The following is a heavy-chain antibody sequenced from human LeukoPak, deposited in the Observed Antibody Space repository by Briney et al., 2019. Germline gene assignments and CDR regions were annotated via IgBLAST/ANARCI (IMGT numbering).Heavy chain of an antibody. CDR1: GYTCTIYG. Sequence: ASVKVSCKTSGYTCTIYGISWVRQAPGQGLEWMGWISGNNGNTNYGWISGNNGNTTYDQKLEGRVTMTTDTPTSTAYLELRSLRSDDTAVYYCARERLSGYSYGSELDYWGQGTLVTVSS. J-gene: IGHJ4*02. V-gene: IGHV1-18*01. D-gene: IGHD5-18*01. CDR2: ISGNNGNT. CDR3: ARERLSGYSYGSELDY.